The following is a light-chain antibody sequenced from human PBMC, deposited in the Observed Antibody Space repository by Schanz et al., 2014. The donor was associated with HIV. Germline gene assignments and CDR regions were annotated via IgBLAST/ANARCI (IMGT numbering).Light chain of an antibody. CDR2: QAS. CDR1: QNIDNW. V-gene: IGKV1-5*03. Sequence: IQMTQSPSTVSASVGDRVTITCRASQNIDNWLAWYQQKPGKAPNLLIYQASSLKTGVPSRFSGSGSGTEFTLTISSLQPDDFATYYCQQYDTSSWTFGLGTKVETK. J-gene: IGKJ1*01. CDR3: QQYDTSSWT.